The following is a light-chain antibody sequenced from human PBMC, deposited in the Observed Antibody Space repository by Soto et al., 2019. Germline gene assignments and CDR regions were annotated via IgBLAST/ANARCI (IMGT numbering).Light chain of an antibody. CDR2: RAS. CDR3: QQYNSYSRT. V-gene: IGKV1-5*03. J-gene: IGKJ1*01. Sequence: DIQMTQSPSTLSASVGDRVTITCRASQTVLSSLAWYQQKPGKAPKLLIYRASSLESGVPSRFSGSGSGTEFTLTISSLQPDDFATYYCQQYNSYSRTFGQGTKVEIK. CDR1: QTVLSS.